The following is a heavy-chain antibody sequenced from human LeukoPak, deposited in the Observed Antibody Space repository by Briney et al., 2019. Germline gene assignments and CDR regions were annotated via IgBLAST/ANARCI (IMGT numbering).Heavy chain of an antibody. CDR2: FYYSGSI. D-gene: IGHD6-19*01. V-gene: IGHV4-39*01. Sequence: ASETLSLTCTVSGGSISSSGHYWAWIRQPPGKGLEWIGSFYYSGSIYHNPSLKSRVTTSVDTSTDQFSLRLSSATAADTAIYYCARQSGDQSSAWYFDAWGQGTLVTVSS. CDR1: GGSISSSGHY. CDR3: ARQSGDQSSAWYFDA. J-gene: IGHJ4*02.